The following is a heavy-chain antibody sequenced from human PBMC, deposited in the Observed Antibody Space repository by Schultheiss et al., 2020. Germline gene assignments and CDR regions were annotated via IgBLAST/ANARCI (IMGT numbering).Heavy chain of an antibody. D-gene: IGHD2-2*02. V-gene: IGHV3-7*01. CDR1: GFTFSSYW. CDR3: ARDGTPGPLGYCSSTSCYIDSGWFDP. J-gene: IGHJ5*02. Sequence: GGSLRLSCAASGFTFSSYWMSWVRQAPGKGLEWVANIKQDGSEKYYVDSVKGRFTISRDNAKNSLYLQMNSLRAEDTAVYYCARDGTPGPLGYCSSTSCYIDSGWFDPWGQGTLVTVSS. CDR2: IKQDGSEK.